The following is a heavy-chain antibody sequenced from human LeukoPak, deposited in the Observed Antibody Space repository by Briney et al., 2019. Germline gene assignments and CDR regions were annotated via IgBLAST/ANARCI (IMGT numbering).Heavy chain of an antibody. D-gene: IGHD5-18*01. J-gene: IGHJ4*02. CDR1: GYSISSGSYY. CDR3: ARAGGYGLIDY. V-gene: IGHV4-61*02. CDR2: IYTSGST. Sequence: SETLSLTCTVSGYSISSGSYYWSWIRQPAGKGLEWIGRIYTSGSTNYNPSLKSRVTISVDTSKNQFSLKLSSVTAADTAVYYCARAGGYGLIDYWGQGTMVTVSS.